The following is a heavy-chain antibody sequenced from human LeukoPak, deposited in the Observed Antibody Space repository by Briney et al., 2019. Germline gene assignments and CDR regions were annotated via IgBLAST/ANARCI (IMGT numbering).Heavy chain of an antibody. D-gene: IGHD3-3*01. CDR3: ARSRYTIFGVANLFDY. V-gene: IGHV4-61*02. CDR2: IYTSGST. Sequence: SETPSLTCTVSGGSISSGSYYWSWIRQPAGKGLEWIGRIYTSGSTNYNPSLKSRVTISVDTSKNQFSLKLSSVTAADTAVYYCARSRYTIFGVANLFDYWGQGTLVTVSS. J-gene: IGHJ4*02. CDR1: GGSISSGSYY.